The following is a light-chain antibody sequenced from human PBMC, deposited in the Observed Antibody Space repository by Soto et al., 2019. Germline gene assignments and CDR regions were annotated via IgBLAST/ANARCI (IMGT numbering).Light chain of an antibody. CDR3: QNYDSAPFT. CDR2: AAS. J-gene: IGKJ3*01. CDR1: QGISNY. V-gene: IGKV1-27*01. Sequence: DIQMTQSPSSLSSSVGDRVTITCRASQGISNYLAWYQQKTGKVPELLIYAASSLHSGLPSRFSGSGSGADFTLTISSLQPEDVATYYCQNYDSAPFTFGPGTKVDFK.